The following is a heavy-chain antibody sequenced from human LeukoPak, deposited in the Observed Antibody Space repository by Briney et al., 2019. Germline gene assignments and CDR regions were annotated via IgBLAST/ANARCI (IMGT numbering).Heavy chain of an antibody. Sequence: GGSLRLSCAASGFTFSSYSMNWVRQAPGKGLEWVSSISSSSIYIYYADSVKGRFTISRDNAKSSLYLQMNSLRAEDTAVYYCARGTPSSSGWLYYGMDVWGQGTTVTVSS. D-gene: IGHD6-19*01. CDR1: GFTFSSYS. V-gene: IGHV3-21*01. J-gene: IGHJ6*02. CDR2: ISSSSIYI. CDR3: ARGTPSSSGWLYYGMDV.